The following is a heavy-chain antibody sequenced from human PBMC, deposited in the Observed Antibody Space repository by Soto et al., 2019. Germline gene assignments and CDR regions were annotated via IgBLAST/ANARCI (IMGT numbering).Heavy chain of an antibody. Sequence: PSETLSLTSAVDGGYFSGYYWSCIRQPPGKGLEWVGEINHSGSTNYNPSLKSRVTISVDTSKNQFSLKLSSVTAADTAVYYCARGSLMVYAHDYWGQGTLVTVSS. CDR2: INHSGST. J-gene: IGHJ4*02. V-gene: IGHV4-34*01. D-gene: IGHD2-8*01. CDR1: GGYFSGYY. CDR3: ARGSLMVYAHDY.